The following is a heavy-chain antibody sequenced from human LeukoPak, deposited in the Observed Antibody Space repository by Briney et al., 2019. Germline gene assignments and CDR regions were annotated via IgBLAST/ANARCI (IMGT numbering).Heavy chain of an antibody. CDR2: ISSSSSYI. CDR1: GFTFSSYS. J-gene: IGHJ4*02. V-gene: IGHV3-21*01. Sequence: GGSLRLSCAASGFTFSSYSMNWVRQAPGKGLEWVSSISSSSSYIYYADSVKGRFTISRDNAKNSLYLQMNSLRAEDTAVYYRARGAVADYYFDYWGQGTLVTVSS. CDR3: ARGAVADYYFDY. D-gene: IGHD6-19*01.